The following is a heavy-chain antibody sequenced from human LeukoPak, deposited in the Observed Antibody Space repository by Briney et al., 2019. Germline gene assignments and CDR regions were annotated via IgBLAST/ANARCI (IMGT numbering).Heavy chain of an antibody. D-gene: IGHD6-13*01. J-gene: IGHJ4*02. Sequence: TGGSLRLSCAASGFTVSSNEMSWVRQAPGKGLEWVSSISGGSTYYADSRKGRFTISRDNSKNTLHLQMNSLRAEDTAVYYCASLAPYSSSWYFDYWGQGTLVTVSS. CDR1: GFTVSSNE. CDR2: ISGGST. CDR3: ASLAPYSSSWYFDY. V-gene: IGHV3-38-3*01.